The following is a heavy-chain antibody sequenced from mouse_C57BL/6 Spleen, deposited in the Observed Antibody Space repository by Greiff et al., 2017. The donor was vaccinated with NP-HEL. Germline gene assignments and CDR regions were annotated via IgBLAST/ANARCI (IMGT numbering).Heavy chain of an antibody. Sequence: VQLQQSGGGLVKPGGSLKLSCAASGFTFSDYGMHWVRQAPEKGLEWVAYISSGSSTIYYADTVKGRFTISRDNAKNTLFLQMTSLRSEDTAMYYCARHPDYYGSSYFDYWGQGTTLTVSS. V-gene: IGHV5-17*01. D-gene: IGHD1-1*01. J-gene: IGHJ2*01. CDR3: ARHPDYYGSSYFDY. CDR2: ISSGSSTI. CDR1: GFTFSDYG.